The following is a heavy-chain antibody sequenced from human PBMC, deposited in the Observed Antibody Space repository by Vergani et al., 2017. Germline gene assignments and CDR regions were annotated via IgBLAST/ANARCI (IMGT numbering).Heavy chain of an antibody. V-gene: IGHV4-31*03. D-gene: IGHD2-15*01. CDR3: ARGVVARDYYYYYYMDV. CDR2: IYYSGST. CDR1: GGSISSGGYY. J-gene: IGHJ6*03. Sequence: QLQLQESGPGLVKPSQTLSLTCTVSGGSISSGGYYWGWIRQHPGKGLEWIGYIYYSGSTYYNPSHKSRDTLSVETSKNQFSRKLSSVTDADTAVYYWARGVVARDYYYYYYMDVWGKGTTVTVSS.